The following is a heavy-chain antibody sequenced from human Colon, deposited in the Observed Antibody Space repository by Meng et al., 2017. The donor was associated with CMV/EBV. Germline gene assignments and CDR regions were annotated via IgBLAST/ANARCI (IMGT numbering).Heavy chain of an antibody. D-gene: IGHD1-26*01. Sequence: QGQLVQSGAEVKKPGASVKVSCKASGYTFSDYHIHWVRQAPGQGLEWMGWINSNSGATDYAQKFQGRLTMTRDTSITTVYMELNSLRSDDTAVYYCARDPSGSRVPFDYWGQGSLVTVSS. CDR2: INSNSGAT. J-gene: IGHJ4*02. CDR3: ARDPSGSRVPFDY. CDR1: GYTFSDYH. V-gene: IGHV1-2*02.